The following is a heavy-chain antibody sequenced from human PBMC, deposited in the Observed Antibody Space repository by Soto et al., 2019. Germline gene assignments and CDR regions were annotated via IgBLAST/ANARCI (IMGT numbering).Heavy chain of an antibody. CDR1: GFNFSSHG. J-gene: IGHJ3*01. D-gene: IGHD3-16*01. CDR2: IGGNGVSI. Sequence: EVQLLESGGGLLQPGGSLRLSCSSSGFNFSSHGMSWVRQAPGKGLEWVSHIGGNGVSIYYADSVRGRFTISRDNSKNTLYLQMNSLRAEYTAVYYCAKGYDYVSFDLWGQGTMLTVS. V-gene: IGHV3-23*01. CDR3: AKGYDYVSFDL.